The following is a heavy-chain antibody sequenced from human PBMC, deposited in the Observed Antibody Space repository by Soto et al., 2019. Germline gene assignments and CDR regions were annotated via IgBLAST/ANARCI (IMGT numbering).Heavy chain of an antibody. V-gene: IGHV2-5*02. CDR1: GFSLSTSGLG. D-gene: IGHD5-12*01. CDR3: AHSRRGYSGYYFYYYGMDV. CDR2: IYWDDDK. J-gene: IGHJ6*02. Sequence: QITLKESGPTLVKPTQTLTLTCTFSGFSLSTSGLGVGWLRQPPGKALEWLALIYWDDDKHYSPSLKGRLTITKDSAKCQVVLTRTNMDPVDTATYYCAHSRRGYSGYYFYYYGMDVWGQGTTDTVSS.